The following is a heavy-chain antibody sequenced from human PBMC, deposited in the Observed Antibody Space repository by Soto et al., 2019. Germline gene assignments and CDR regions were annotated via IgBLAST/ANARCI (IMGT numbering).Heavy chain of an antibody. CDR3: ARDPYLGDHQY. Sequence: VQLVQSGGEVQKPGASVKVSCKTSGYTFTTYGISWVRQAPGQGLEWVGWISAYSGKTHYAQKSQGKVTLTTDTTTNRAYLELRSLRSDDTAVYYCARDPYLGDHQYWGQGTLVTVSS. D-gene: IGHD3-16*01. CDR1: GYTFTTYG. CDR2: ISAYSGKT. J-gene: IGHJ4*02. V-gene: IGHV1-18*01.